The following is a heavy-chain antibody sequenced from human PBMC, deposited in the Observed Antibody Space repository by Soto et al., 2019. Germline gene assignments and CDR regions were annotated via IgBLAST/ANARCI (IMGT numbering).Heavy chain of an antibody. CDR1: GGTFSSYT. V-gene: IGHV1-69*02. CDR2: IIPILGIA. Sequence: QVQLVQSGAEVEKPGSSVKVSCKASGGTFSSYTISWVRQAPGQGLEWMGRIIPILGIANYAQKFQGRVTITADKSTSTAYMELSSLRSEDTAVYYCARVGGRGYYYYGMDVWGQGTTVTVSS. CDR3: ARVGGRGYYYYGMDV. J-gene: IGHJ6*02. D-gene: IGHD3-10*01.